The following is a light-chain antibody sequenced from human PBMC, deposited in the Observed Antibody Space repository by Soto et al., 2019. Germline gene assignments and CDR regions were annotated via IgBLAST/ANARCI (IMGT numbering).Light chain of an antibody. J-gene: IGLJ3*02. CDR3: SAYTAGSTLV. CDR1: MRDVGAYNL. V-gene: IGLV2-14*01. CDR2: EVR. Sequence: QSALTQPASVSGSAGQSITISCSGTMRDVGAYNLVSWYQQHPGTAPKLIIYEVRNRPSGISSRFSGSRSGNTASLTISGLQPEDAGDYYCSAYTAGSTLVFGGGTKVTVL.